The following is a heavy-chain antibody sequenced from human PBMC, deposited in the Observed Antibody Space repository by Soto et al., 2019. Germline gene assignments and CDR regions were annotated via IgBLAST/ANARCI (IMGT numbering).Heavy chain of an antibody. CDR2: IWYDGSNK. Sequence: QVQLVESGGGVVQPGRSLRLSCAASGFTFSSYGMHWVRQAPGKGLEWVAVIWYDGSNKYYADSVKGRFTISRDNSKNTLYLKMNGRRAENRVVYYGAGDKGDGSYYFDSWGKGPLVPFSS. V-gene: IGHV3-33*01. D-gene: IGHD3-10*01. CDR3: AGDKGDGSYYFDS. J-gene: IGHJ4*02. CDR1: GFTFSSYG.